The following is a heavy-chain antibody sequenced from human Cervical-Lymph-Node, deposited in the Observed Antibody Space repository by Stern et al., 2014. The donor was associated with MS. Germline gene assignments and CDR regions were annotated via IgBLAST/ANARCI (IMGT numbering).Heavy chain of an antibody. CDR3: ARMGDYFDH. CDR1: GGSVNSGSYF. V-gene: IGHV4-61*01. Sequence: MQLVESGPGLVKPSETLSLTCTVSGGSVNSGSYFWSWIRQPPGKGLEWIGYIYSGGSTSYNPSLKSRVTISADTSKNQFSLKLTSVTAADTAVYYCARMGDYFDHWGQGTLVTVSS. CDR2: IYSGGST. D-gene: IGHD3-16*01. J-gene: IGHJ4*02.